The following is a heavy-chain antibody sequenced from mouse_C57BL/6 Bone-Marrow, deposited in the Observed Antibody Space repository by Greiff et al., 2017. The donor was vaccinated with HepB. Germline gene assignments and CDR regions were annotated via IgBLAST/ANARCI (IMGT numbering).Heavy chain of an antibody. V-gene: IGHV5-12*01. CDR2: ISNGGGST. CDR1: GFTFSDYY. J-gene: IGHJ3*01. Sequence: EVQVVESGGGLVQPGGSLKLSCAASGFTFSDYYMYWVRQTPEKRLEWVAYISNGGGSTYYPDTVKGRFTISRDNAKNTLYLQMSRLKSEDTAMYYCASYGNYLWFAYWGQGTLVTVSA. D-gene: IGHD2-1*01. CDR3: ASYGNYLWFAY.